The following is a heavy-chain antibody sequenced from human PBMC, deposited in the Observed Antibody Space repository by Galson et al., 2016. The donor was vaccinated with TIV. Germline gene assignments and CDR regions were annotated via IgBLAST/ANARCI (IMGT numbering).Heavy chain of an antibody. Sequence: SVKVSCKASGDTFTSYPFNWVRQAPGQGLEWMGGIIPLFGTANYAQKFQGRVTITADKSTNTAYMELNSLKYGDTAVYYCATDRNTAFDTYHYYYGMDVWGQGTTVTVSS. CDR1: GDTFTSYP. CDR3: ATDRNTAFDTYHYYYGMDV. J-gene: IGHJ6*02. CDR2: IIPLFGTA. D-gene: IGHD5-18*01. V-gene: IGHV1-69*06.